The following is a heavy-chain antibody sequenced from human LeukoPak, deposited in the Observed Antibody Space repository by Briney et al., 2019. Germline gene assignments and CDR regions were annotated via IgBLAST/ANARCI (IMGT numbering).Heavy chain of an antibody. V-gene: IGHV3-21*01. D-gene: IGHD2/OR15-2a*01. Sequence: GGSLRLSCAASGFTFSKHSMNWVRLAPGKGLERVSSISTGSSYIYYADSVKGRFTITRDNAKNSLYLQMNSLRAEDTAMYYCARRGIWDYSMDVWGQGTTVTVSS. CDR2: ISTGSSYI. CDR1: GFTFSKHS. J-gene: IGHJ6*02. CDR3: ARRGIWDYSMDV.